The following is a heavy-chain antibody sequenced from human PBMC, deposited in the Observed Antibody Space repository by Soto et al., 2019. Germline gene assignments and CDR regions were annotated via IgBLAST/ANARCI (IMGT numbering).Heavy chain of an antibody. CDR3: AKSFRIAARLFFVYGWFDP. CDR1: GFAFSSYA. D-gene: IGHD6-6*01. V-gene: IGHV3-23*01. CDR2: ISGSGGST. J-gene: IGHJ5*02. Sequence: GGSLRLSCAAYGFAFSSYAMSWVRQSPGKGLEWVSSISGSGGSTYYADSVKGRFTISRDNSKNTLYLQMKSLRAEDTAVYYCAKSFRIAARLFFVYGWFDPWGQGTLVTVSS.